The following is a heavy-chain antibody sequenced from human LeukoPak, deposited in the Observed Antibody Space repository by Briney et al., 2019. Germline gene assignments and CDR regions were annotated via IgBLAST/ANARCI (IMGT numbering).Heavy chain of an antibody. CDR1: GFSFSNYG. J-gene: IGHJ4*02. D-gene: IGHD6-19*01. V-gene: IGHV3-23*01. Sequence: GGSLRLSCAASGFSFSNYGMSWVRQAPGKGLEWVSAISGSGGSTYYADSVKGRFTISRDNSKNTLYLQMNSLRAEDTAVYYCAKDPRTSENSSGWYGYFDYWGQGTLVTVSS. CDR2: ISGSGGST. CDR3: AKDPRTSENSSGWYGYFDY.